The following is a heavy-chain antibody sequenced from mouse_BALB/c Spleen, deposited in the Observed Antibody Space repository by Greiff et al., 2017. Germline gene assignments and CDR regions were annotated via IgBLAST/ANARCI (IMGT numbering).Heavy chain of an antibody. D-gene: IGHD3-1*01. J-gene: IGHJ2*01. CDR1: GFTFSSFG. Sequence: DVHLVESGGGLVQPGGSRKLSCAASGFTFSSFGMHWVRQAPEKGLEWVAYISSGSSTIYYADTVKGRFTISRDNPKNTLFLQMTSLRSEDTAMYYCAREGYGYFDDWGQGTTLTVSS. CDR2: ISSGSSTI. V-gene: IGHV5-17*02. CDR3: AREGYGYFDD.